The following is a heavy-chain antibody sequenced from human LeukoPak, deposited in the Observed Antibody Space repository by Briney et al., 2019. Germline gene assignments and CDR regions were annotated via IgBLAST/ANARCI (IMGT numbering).Heavy chain of an antibody. D-gene: IGHD6-19*01. CDR1: GYSLSDGYF. CDR2: IYHSGRV. V-gene: IGHV4-38-2*02. CDR3: ARVQQWLVHKGWLDS. Sequence: PSETLSLACTVSGYSLSDGYFWAWIRQTPGKGLEWIGSIYHSGRVYYNPSLNSRVTISLDASENQIALKVGSVTAADTAVYYCARVQQWLVHKGWLDSWGQGTPVTVSA. J-gene: IGHJ5*01.